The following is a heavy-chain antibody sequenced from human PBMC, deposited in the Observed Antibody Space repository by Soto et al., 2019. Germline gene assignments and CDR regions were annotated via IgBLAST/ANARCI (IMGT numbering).Heavy chain of an antibody. CDR1: GGSISSSSYY. J-gene: IGHJ4*02. V-gene: IGHV4-39*07. CDR2: IYYSGST. D-gene: IGHD1-26*01. Sequence: SETLSLTCTVSGGSISSSSYYWGWIRQPPGKGLEWIGSIYYSGSTYYNPSLKSRVTISVDTSKNQFSLKLSSVTAADTAVYYCAREGILSQWESIGYWGQGTLVTVSS. CDR3: AREGILSQWESIGY.